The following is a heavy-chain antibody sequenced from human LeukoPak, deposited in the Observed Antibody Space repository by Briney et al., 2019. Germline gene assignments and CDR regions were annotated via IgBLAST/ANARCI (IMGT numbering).Heavy chain of an antibody. J-gene: IGHJ3*02. D-gene: IGHD3-22*01. Sequence: SETLSLTCTVSGGSISSYYWSWIRQPAGKGLEWIGRIYTSGSTNYNPSLKSRVTISVDTSKNQFSLKLSSVTAADTAVYYCARADDSSGYYPDAFDIWGQGTMVTVSS. V-gene: IGHV4-4*07. CDR1: GGSISSYY. CDR3: ARADDSSGYYPDAFDI. CDR2: IYTSGST.